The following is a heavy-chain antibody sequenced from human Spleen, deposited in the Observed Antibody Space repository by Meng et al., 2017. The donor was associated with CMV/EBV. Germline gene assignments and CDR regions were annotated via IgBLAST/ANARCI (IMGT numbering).Heavy chain of an antibody. Sequence: SETLSLTCTVSGASISSYYWNWIRQPPGKGLEWIGYMYNSGSTNYNPSLKSRVTISVDTSKNQFSLKLSSVTAADTAVYYCARADYDFRRRDYYGLDVWGQGTTVTVSS. V-gene: IGHV4-59*12. CDR3: ARADYDFRRRDYYGLDV. J-gene: IGHJ6*02. CDR1: GASISSYY. CDR2: MYNSGST. D-gene: IGHD3-3*01.